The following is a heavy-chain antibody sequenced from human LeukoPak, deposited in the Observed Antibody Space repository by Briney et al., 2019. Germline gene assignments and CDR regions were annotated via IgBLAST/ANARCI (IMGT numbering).Heavy chain of an antibody. CDR1: GGSINSSSYY. D-gene: IGHD4-17*01. CDR3: ARHLYGDYGAFDI. J-gene: IGHJ3*02. Sequence: PSETLSLTCTVSGGSINSSSYYWGWIRQPPGKGLERIGTIYYSGATYYKPSLKGRVTISIDTSKNEFSLKLSSVTAADTALYSCARHLYGDYGAFDIWGHGTKVTVSS. CDR2: IYYSGAT. V-gene: IGHV4-39*01.